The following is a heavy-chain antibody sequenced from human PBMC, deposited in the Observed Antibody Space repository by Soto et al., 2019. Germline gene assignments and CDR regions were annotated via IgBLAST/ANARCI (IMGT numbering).Heavy chain of an antibody. CDR1: GGSISSYY. Sequence: PSEALSLTCSVSGGSISSYYWNWIRQPPWKGLEWIGYIYYSGSTNYNPSLKSRVNISVDRSKNQFSLKLSSVTAADTAVYYCAGGSSGWSSLDFWGQGTLVTVSS. CDR3: AGGSSGWSSLDF. V-gene: IGHV4-59*01. J-gene: IGHJ4*02. CDR2: IYYSGST. D-gene: IGHD6-19*01.